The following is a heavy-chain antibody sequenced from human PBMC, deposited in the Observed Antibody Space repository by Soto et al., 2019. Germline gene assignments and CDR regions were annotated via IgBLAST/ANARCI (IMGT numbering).Heavy chain of an antibody. D-gene: IGHD5-18*01. Sequence: QVTLKESGPVLVKPTETLTRTCTVSGFSLSNARMGVSWIRQPPGKALEWLAHIFSNDEKSYSTSLKSRLTISKDTSKSQVVLTMTNMDPVDTATYYCARINGYSYYFDYWGQGTLVTVSS. J-gene: IGHJ4*02. CDR3: ARINGYSYYFDY. V-gene: IGHV2-26*01. CDR2: IFSNDEK. CDR1: GFSLSNARMG.